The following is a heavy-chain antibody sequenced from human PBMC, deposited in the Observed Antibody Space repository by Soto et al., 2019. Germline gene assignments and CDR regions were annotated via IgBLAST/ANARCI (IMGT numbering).Heavy chain of an antibody. CDR2: TLFDGSNS. J-gene: IGHJ4*02. Sequence: RGSLRLSCAASGFTFRGYGMHWVRQSPGKGLEWVAVTLFDGSNSYYADSVKGRFTISRDNSKKTLYLQMNSLRAEDTALYYCARDAVVAAQGWGYHFDSWGQGALVTVS. CDR3: ARDAVVAAQGWGYHFDS. D-gene: IGHD2-15*01. V-gene: IGHV3-30*03. CDR1: GFTFRGYG.